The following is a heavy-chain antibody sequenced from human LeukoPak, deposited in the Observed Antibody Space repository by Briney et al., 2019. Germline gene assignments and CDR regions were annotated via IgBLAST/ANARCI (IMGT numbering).Heavy chain of an antibody. V-gene: IGHV3-30*02. D-gene: IGHD3-22*01. J-gene: IGHJ4*02. Sequence: GGSLRLSCAASGFTFRSYGMHWVRQAPGKGLEWVAFIRYDGNSNYYADSGKGRFTISRDNSTTTLYLKMNSLRAEDTSAYYCAKEEVISGNHGVYFDYWGQGTLVTVSS. CDR1: GFTFRSYG. CDR3: AKEEVISGNHGVYFDY. CDR2: IRYDGNSN.